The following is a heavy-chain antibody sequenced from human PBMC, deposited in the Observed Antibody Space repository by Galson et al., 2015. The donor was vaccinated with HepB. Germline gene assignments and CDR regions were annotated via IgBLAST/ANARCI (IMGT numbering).Heavy chain of an antibody. D-gene: IGHD3-16*02. V-gene: IGHV3-53*01. Sequence: SLRLSCAASGFTVSSNYMSWVRQAPGKGLEWVSVIYSGGSTFYADSVKGRFTISRDNSKNTLYLQMNSLRAEDTAVYYCARVPLGELSSGGDYYYYYGMDVWGQGTTVTVSS. CDR3: ARVPLGELSSGGDYYYYYGMDV. J-gene: IGHJ6*02. CDR1: GFTVSSNY. CDR2: IYSGGST.